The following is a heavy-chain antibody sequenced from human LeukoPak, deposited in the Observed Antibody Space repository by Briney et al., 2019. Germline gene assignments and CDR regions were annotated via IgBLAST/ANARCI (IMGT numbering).Heavy chain of an antibody. CDR2: IGISSSNT. Sequence: GGSLRLSCAASGFNFIDYSMNWVRQAPGKGLEWISYIGISSSNTKYADSVKGRFTISRDKARNSLYLQMNSLRVEDTAVYYCARDHRYAFDNWGHGTLVTVSS. V-gene: IGHV3-48*01. CDR3: ARDHRYAFDN. CDR1: GFNFIDYS. J-gene: IGHJ4*01. D-gene: IGHD5-12*01.